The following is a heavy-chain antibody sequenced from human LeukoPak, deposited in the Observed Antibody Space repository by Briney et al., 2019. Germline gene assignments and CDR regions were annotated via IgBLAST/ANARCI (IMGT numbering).Heavy chain of an antibody. CDR3: ARVMISTGYSHFDY. V-gene: IGHV4-4*02. CDR1: GGSISSTNW. Sequence: PSGTLSLTCAVSGGSISSTNWWSWVRQSPGKRLEWIGEIYHSGSTNYNPSFKSRVTISVDKSKNQFSLQLRSVTAADTAVYYCARVMISTGYSHFDYWGQGTLVTVSS. D-gene: IGHD3-9*01. J-gene: IGHJ4*02. CDR2: IYHSGST.